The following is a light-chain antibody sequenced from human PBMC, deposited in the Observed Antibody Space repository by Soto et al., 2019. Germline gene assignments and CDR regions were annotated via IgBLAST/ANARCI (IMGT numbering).Light chain of an antibody. J-gene: IGKJ1*01. Sequence: ATQMTQSPSSLSASVGDTVTITCRASQGIRNELAWYQQAPGKAPKPLIYAASSVQSGVPSRFSGSGSDTDFILTISSLQPEDFATYYCLQDFDYPRTFGQGTKVEI. CDR2: AAS. CDR3: LQDFDYPRT. CDR1: QGIRNE. V-gene: IGKV1-6*01.